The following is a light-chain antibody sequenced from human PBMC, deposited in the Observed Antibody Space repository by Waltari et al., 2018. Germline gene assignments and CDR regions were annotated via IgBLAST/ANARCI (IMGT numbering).Light chain of an antibody. V-gene: IGKV3-20*01. CDR2: RVS. Sequence: CTASQSIGSSSCTWYRQRQGQAPSLVIYRVSRSATGIPDSFSGRGSGADFSLTTSRLELKVFALYTGQQHGTLPATFGQGTKVEIK. J-gene: IGKJ1*01. CDR1: QSIGSSS. CDR3: QQHGTLPAT.